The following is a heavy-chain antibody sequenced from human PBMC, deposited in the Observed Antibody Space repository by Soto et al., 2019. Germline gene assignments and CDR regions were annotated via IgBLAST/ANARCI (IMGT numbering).Heavy chain of an antibody. CDR2: IVVGSGNT. Sequence: AASVKVSCKASGFTFTSSAMQWVRQARGQRLEWIGWIVVGSGNTNYAQKFQERVTITRDMSTSTAYMELSSLRSEDTAVYYCAAIRYCSSTSCYAYQATANIYYYYYYMDVWGKGTTVTVSS. D-gene: IGHD2-2*01. J-gene: IGHJ6*03. CDR3: AAIRYCSSTSCYAYQATANIYYYYYYMDV. CDR1: GFTFTSSA. V-gene: IGHV1-58*02.